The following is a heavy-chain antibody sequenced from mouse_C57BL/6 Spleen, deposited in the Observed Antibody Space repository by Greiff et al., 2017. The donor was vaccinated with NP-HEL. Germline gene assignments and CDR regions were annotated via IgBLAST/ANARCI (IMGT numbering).Heavy chain of an antibody. V-gene: IGHV5-4*03. CDR2: ISDGGSYT. CDR3: ARGDYYGSSYDAMDY. D-gene: IGHD1-1*01. CDR1: GFTFSSYA. Sequence: EVMLVESGGGLVKPGGSLKLSCAASGFTFSSYAMSWVRQTPEKRLEWVATISDGGSYTYYPDNVKGRFTISRDNAKNNLYLQMSHLKSEDTAMYYCARGDYYGSSYDAMDYWGQRTSVTVSS. J-gene: IGHJ4*01.